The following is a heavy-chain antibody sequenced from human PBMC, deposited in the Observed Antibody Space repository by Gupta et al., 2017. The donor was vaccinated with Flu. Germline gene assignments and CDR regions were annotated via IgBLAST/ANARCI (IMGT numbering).Heavy chain of an antibody. J-gene: IGHJ4*02. D-gene: IGHD1-26*01. CDR2: ISGIGGST. CDR1: GFTFRSYA. CDR3: ANSGSYSNIDY. Sequence: EVQLLESGGGLVQPGGDLSLSCADSGFTFRSYAMGWVRQAPGKGLGWVSAISGIGGSTYYADSVKGRFTISRDNSKNTLYLQMNSLRAEDTAVYYCANSGSYSNIDYWGQGTLVTVSS. V-gene: IGHV3-23*01.